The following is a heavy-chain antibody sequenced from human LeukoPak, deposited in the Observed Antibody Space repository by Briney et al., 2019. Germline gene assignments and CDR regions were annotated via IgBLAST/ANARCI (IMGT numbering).Heavy chain of an antibody. CDR2: IFYSGST. J-gene: IGHJ6*03. CDR3: ARDGIRGYSYGYANYYYYMDV. Sequence: SETLSLTCTVSGASIGGSHFHWGWIRQPPGKGLEWIGSIFYSGSTYYNPSLKSRVTISVDTSKNQFSLKLSSVTAADTAVYYCARDGIRGYSYGYANYYYYMDVWGKGTTVTVSS. D-gene: IGHD5-18*01. V-gene: IGHV4-39*07. CDR1: GASIGGSHFH.